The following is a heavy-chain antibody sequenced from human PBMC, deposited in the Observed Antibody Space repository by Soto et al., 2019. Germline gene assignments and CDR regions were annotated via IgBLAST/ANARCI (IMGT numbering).Heavy chain of an antibody. CDR3: ARDIYPLAGGIDY. V-gene: IGHV4-61*01. Sequence: SETLSLTCAVSGGSVNSGSYYWSWLRQPPGKGLEWIGYIYYSGSTNYNPSLKSRVTISVDTSKNQFSLKLYSVTAADTALYYGARDIYPLAGGIDYWGEGALVTGSS. CDR2: IYYSGST. D-gene: IGHD2-2*02. CDR1: GGSVNSGSYY. J-gene: IGHJ4*02.